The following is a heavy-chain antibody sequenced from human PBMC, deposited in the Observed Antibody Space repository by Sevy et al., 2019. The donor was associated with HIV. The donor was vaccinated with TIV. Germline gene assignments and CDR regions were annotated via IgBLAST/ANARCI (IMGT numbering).Heavy chain of an antibody. CDR2: LSFGCGEI. D-gene: IGHD2-8*01. Sequence: GESLKISCAASGFTFSKYSMCWVRQPPGKGLEWVSTLSFGCGEINHADSVKGRFTISRDNSKNSLYLQMNNLRAEDTAVYYCAREGCTKPHDYWGQGTLVTVSS. J-gene: IGHJ4*02. CDR3: AREGCTKPHDY. CDR1: GFTFSKYS. V-gene: IGHV3-23*01.